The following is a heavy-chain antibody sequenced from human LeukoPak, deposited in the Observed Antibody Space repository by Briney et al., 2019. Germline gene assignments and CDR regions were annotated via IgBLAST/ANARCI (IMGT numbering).Heavy chain of an antibody. Sequence: GGSLRLSCAASGFTFSNAWMIWVRQAPGKGLEWVGRIKSKTDGGTTDYAAPVKGRFTMSRDDSKNTLYLQMNSLRAEDTAVYYCAREPPNDYHGVIWGQGTLVTVSS. CDR3: AREPPNDYHGVI. V-gene: IGHV3-15*01. CDR2: IKSKTDGGTT. D-gene: IGHD4-11*01. CDR1: GFTFSNAW. J-gene: IGHJ4*02.